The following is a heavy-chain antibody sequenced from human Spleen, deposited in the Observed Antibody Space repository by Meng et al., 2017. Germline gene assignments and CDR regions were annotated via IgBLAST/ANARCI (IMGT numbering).Heavy chain of an antibody. D-gene: IGHD3-10*01. V-gene: IGHV3-48*03. Sequence: GESLKISCAASGFTFSSYEMNWVRQAPGKGLEWISYISPSGNTVYYADFVKGRFTISRDNAKNSLYLQMNSLRAEDTAVYYCARAGLLWFWESDYWGQGTLVTVSS. CDR2: ISPSGNTV. CDR1: GFTFSSYE. CDR3: ARAGLLWFWESDY. J-gene: IGHJ4*02.